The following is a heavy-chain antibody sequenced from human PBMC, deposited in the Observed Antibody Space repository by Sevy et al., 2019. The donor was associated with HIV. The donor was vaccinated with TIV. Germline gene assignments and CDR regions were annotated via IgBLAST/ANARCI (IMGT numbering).Heavy chain of an antibody. CDR1: GFTFSHGW. D-gene: IGHD1-1*01. CDR3: TLDGIWNVGNNYYYGMDV. V-gene: IGHV3-15*01. CDR2: IKSKTDGGTI. Sequence: GGSLRLSCAASGFTFSHGWMSWVRQAPGKGLEWVGRIKSKTDGGTIDYVAPVKGRFTIARDDSRNTLYLQLNSLKSGDTAVYYCTLDGIWNVGNNYYYGMDVWGQGTTVTVSS. J-gene: IGHJ6*02.